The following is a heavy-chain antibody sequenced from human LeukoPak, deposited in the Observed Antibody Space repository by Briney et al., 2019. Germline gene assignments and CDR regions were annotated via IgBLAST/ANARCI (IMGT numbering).Heavy chain of an antibody. Sequence: GGSLRLSCAASGFTFSSYSMNWVRQAPGKGLEWVSSISSSSSYIYYADSVKGRFTISRDNAKNSLYLRMNSLRAEDTAVYYCARDSSSWYGGGYFDYWGQGTLVTVSS. J-gene: IGHJ4*02. V-gene: IGHV3-21*01. CDR2: ISSSSSYI. CDR1: GFTFSSYS. D-gene: IGHD6-13*01. CDR3: ARDSSSWYGGGYFDY.